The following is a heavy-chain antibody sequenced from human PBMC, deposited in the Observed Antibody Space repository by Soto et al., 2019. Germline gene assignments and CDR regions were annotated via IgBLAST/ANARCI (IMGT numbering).Heavy chain of an antibody. J-gene: IGHJ3*02. Sequence: PGESLNISCKDSRYSFTSYRIGWVRQMPGKGLEWMGIIYPGDSDTRYSPSFQGQVTISADKSISTAYLQWSSLKASDTAMYYCARRSMTTVTWSPEDAFDIWGQGTMVTVSS. V-gene: IGHV5-51*01. CDR1: RYSFTSYR. CDR2: IYPGDSDT. D-gene: IGHD4-17*01. CDR3: ARRSMTTVTWSPEDAFDI.